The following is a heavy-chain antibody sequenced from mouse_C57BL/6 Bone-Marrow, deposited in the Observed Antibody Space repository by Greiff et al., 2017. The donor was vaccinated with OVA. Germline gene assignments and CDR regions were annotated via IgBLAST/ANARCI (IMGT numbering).Heavy chain of an antibody. J-gene: IGHJ1*03. V-gene: IGHV1-80*01. CDR3: ARREWLGWYFDG. CDR1: GYAFSSYW. CDR2: IYPGDGDT. D-gene: IGHD1-3*01. Sequence: QVQLQQSGAELVKPGASVKISCKASGYAFSSYWMNWVKQRPGKGLEWIGQIYPGDGDTNYNGKFKGKATLTADKSSSTAYMQLSSLTSEDSAVYFCARREWLGWYFDGWGTGTTVTVSS.